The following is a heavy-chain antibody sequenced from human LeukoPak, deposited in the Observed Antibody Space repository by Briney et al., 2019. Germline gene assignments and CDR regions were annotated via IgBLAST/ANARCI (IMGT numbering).Heavy chain of an antibody. CDR2: ISGGGFST. Sequence: GGSLRLSCAASGFTFRTYAMNWVRQAPGKGLEWVSTISGGGFSTYYADSVKGRFTISRDNSQNTLYLQMNSLRAEDTAIYYCAQEAGRGDWYIGSWGQGTLVTVSS. CDR1: GFTFRTYA. J-gene: IGHJ5*02. V-gene: IGHV3-23*01. D-gene: IGHD6-19*01. CDR3: AQEAGRGDWYIGS.